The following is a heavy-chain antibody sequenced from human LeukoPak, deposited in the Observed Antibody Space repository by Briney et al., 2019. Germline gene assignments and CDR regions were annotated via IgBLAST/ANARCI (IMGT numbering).Heavy chain of an antibody. D-gene: IGHD3-10*01. J-gene: IGHJ5*02. CDR2: IYPGDSDT. CDR1: GYSFATYW. Sequence: GESLQISCKGSGYSFATYWIGWVRQLPGKGLEWMGIIYPGDSDTRYTPSFQGQVTISADKSISTAYLQWSSLKASDTAMYYCARRAYGSGSTNWFDPWGQGALVTVSS. V-gene: IGHV5-51*01. CDR3: ARRAYGSGSTNWFDP.